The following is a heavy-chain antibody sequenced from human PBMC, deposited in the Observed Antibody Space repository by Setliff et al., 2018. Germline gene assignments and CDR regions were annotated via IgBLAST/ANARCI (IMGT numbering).Heavy chain of an antibody. CDR1: GGSISPYF. CDR3: VRDRTAYSYGLDV. J-gene: IGHJ6*02. Sequence: PSETLSLTCTVSGGSISPYFWSWIRQPPGKGLEWIGYIYHNGNTNFNPSLETRVTMSVDTSKNQFALNLRSVTAADTAVYYCVRDRTAYSYGLDVWGQGTTVTVSS. CDR2: IYHNGNT. V-gene: IGHV4-59*01. D-gene: IGHD5-18*01.